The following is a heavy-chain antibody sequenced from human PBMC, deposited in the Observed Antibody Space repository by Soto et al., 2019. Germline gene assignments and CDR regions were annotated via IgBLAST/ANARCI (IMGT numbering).Heavy chain of an antibody. D-gene: IGHD2-2*01. V-gene: IGHV1-2*04. CDR1: GYTFTGYY. J-gene: IGHJ6*03. CDR2: INPNSGGT. Sequence: ASVKVSCKASGYTFTGYYMHWVRQAPGQGLEWMGWINPNSGGTNYAQKFQGWVTMTRDTSISTAYMELSRLRSDDTAVYYCARDGGYCSSTSCADWYCYMDVWGKGTTVTVSS. CDR3: ARDGGYCSSTSCADWYCYMDV.